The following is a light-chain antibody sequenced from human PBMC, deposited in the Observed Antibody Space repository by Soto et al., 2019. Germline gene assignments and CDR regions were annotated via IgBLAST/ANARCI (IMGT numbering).Light chain of an antibody. CDR2: GAS. CDR1: QSVASN. CDR3: QQYHHWPPQYT. Sequence: EIVMTQSPASLSVSPGDGATLSCRASQSVASNVAWYQQKPGQGPRLLIHGASTRAVGVPARFSGSGSGTDFSLTIHSLQSEDFAVYYCQQYHHWPPQYTFGQGTKLQIK. J-gene: IGKJ2*01. V-gene: IGKV3-15*01.